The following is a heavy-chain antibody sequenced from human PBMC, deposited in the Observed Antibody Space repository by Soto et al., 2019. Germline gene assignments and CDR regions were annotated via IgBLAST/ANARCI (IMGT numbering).Heavy chain of an antibody. J-gene: IGHJ6*02. D-gene: IGHD2-21*01. V-gene: IGHV1-69*01. CDR3: ATSYCGNECQPNRAFYYFGWDV. CDR2: IIPILEAT. CDR1: GGTFSDFT. Sequence: QVQLVQSGAEVRKPGSSVKVSCRASGGTFSDFTVTWVRQAPGQGLEWMGGIIPILEATKYAQTFQDRVTFTEEESTRTVFMELSSLRSEDTAVYFCATSYCGNECQPNRAFYYFGWDVWGQGTTVTVSS.